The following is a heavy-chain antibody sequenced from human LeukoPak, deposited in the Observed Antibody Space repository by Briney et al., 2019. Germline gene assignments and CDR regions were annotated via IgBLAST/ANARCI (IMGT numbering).Heavy chain of an antibody. V-gene: IGHV3-53*01. CDR2: IYSGGST. Sequence: GGSLRLSCAASGFTVSSNYMSWVRQAPGKGLEWVSVIYSGGSTYYADSVKGRFTISRDNSKNTLYLQMNSLRAEDTAVYYCAKDDYYDSSGYYLYWGQGTLVTVSS. D-gene: IGHD3-22*01. CDR3: AKDDYYDSSGYYLY. J-gene: IGHJ4*02. CDR1: GFTVSSNY.